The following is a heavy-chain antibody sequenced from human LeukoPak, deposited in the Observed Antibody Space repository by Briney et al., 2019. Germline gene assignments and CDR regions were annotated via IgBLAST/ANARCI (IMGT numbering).Heavy chain of an antibody. D-gene: IGHD2-2*01. CDR3: ARASYCSSTSCYALYFDY. CDR1: GYTFTSYA. V-gene: IGHV1-3*01. CDR2: INAGNGNT. Sequence: ASVKVSCKASGYTFTSYAMHWVRQAPGQRLEWMGWINAGNGNTKYSKKFQGRVTITRDTSASTAYMELSSLRSEDTAVYYCARASYCSSTSCYALYFDYWGQGTLVTVSS. J-gene: IGHJ4*02.